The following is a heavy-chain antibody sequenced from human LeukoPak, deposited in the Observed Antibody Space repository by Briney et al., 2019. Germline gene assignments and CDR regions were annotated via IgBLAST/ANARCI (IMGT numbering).Heavy chain of an antibody. CDR3: ARGYCSSGWFDP. CDR2: IYYTGST. V-gene: IGHV4-59*01. Sequence: SETLSLTCTVSGGSISNYYWSWIRQPPGKGLEWIGYIYYTGSTNYNPSLKSRVTISVDTSKNQFSLKLSSVTAADTALYYCARGYCSSGWFDPWGQGTLVIVSS. J-gene: IGHJ5*02. CDR1: GGSISNYY. D-gene: IGHD6-6*01.